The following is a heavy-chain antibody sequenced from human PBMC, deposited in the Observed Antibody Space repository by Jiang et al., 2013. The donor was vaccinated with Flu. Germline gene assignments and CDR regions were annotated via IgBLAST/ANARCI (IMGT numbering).Heavy chain of an antibody. Sequence: GSGLVKPSETLSLTCTVSGGSISSYYWSWIRQPPGKGLEWIGYIYYSGSTNYNPSLKSRVTISVDTSKNQFSLKLSSVTAADTAVYYCARGYDFWSGYSYYYGMDVVGPRATVTVS. CDR1: GGSISSYY. J-gene: IGHJ6*02. D-gene: IGHD3-3*01. CDR3: ARGYDFWSGYSYYYGMDV. V-gene: IGHV4-59*01. CDR2: IYYSGST.